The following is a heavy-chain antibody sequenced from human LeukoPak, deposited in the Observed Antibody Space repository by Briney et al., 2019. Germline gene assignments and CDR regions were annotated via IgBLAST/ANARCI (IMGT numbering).Heavy chain of an antibody. Sequence: PGGSLRLSCSASGFPFSSYAMHWVRQAPGKGLVWISRINSDGSSTGYADSVKGRFTSSRDNAKNTLYLQMNSLSPEDTAVYYCAKSLYGSGSYVDYWGQGTLVTVSS. CDR3: AKSLYGSGSYVDY. V-gene: IGHV3-74*01. CDR1: GFPFSSYA. CDR2: INSDGSST. J-gene: IGHJ4*02. D-gene: IGHD3-10*01.